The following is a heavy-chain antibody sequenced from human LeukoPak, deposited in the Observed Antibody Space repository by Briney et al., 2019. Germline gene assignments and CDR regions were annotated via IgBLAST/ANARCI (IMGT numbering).Heavy chain of an antibody. CDR3: ARTGTTFFDY. V-gene: IGHV4-30-4*02. D-gene: IGHD1-7*01. CDR2: IYYSGST. Sequence: PSETLSLTCTVSGGSISSGDYYWSWIRQPPGKGLEWIGYIYYSGSTYYNPSFKSRVTISVDTSKNQFSLKLNSVTAADTAVYYCARTGTTFFDYWGQGSLVTVSA. J-gene: IGHJ4*02. CDR1: GGSISSGDYY.